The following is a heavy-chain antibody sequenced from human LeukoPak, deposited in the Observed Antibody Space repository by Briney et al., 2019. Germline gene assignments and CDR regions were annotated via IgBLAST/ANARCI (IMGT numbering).Heavy chain of an antibody. D-gene: IGHD1-26*01. J-gene: IGHJ4*02. V-gene: IGHV1-2*02. CDR3: ARDSGGGGSRRYPTDY. CDR1: GYTFTGYY. CDR2: INPNSGGT. Sequence: ASVKVSCKASGYTFTGYYMHWVRQAPGQGLEWMGWINPNSGGTNYAQKFQGRVTMTRDASISTAYMELSRLRSDDTAVYYCARDSGGGGSRRYPTDYWGQGTLVTVSS.